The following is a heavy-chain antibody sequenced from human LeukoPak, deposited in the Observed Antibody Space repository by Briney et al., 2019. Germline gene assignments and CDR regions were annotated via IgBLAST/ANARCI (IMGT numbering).Heavy chain of an antibody. CDR3: ARFVAPACYFDF. D-gene: IGHD2-2*01. CDR1: GGSFTSYS. J-gene: IGHJ4*02. CDR2: IIPCLGRA. V-gene: IGHV1-69*05. Sequence: ASVKVSCKGSGGSFTSYSISGVRQTHGQGVEWMGGIIPCLGRAKYAQKFQGRGSITTDEDTSTAYMQLSSLRSEDTAVYYCARFVAPACYFDFWGQGPLVTVSS.